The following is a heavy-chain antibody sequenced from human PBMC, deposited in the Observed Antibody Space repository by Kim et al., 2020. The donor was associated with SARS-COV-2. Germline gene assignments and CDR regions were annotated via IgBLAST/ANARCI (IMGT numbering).Heavy chain of an antibody. J-gene: IGHJ5*02. CDR2: IKQDGSEK. D-gene: IGHD3-9*01. V-gene: IGHV3-7*03. CDR3: ATTTSTTGT. Sequence: GGSLRLSCAASEFTFRNYWMNWVCQAPGKGLEWVASIKQDGSEKNYVDSVKGRFSISRDNAKNSLYLQMNSLRAEDTAVYYCATTTSTTGTWGQGTLVTVSS. CDR1: EFTFRNYW.